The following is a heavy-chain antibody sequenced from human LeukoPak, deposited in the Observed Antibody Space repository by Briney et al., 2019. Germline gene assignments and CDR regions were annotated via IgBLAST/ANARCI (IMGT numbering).Heavy chain of an antibody. CDR2: MNPSGGST. CDR3: ARDRVSGGYVTFDY. CDR1: GYTLTNHY. Sequence: ASVTVSFKASGYTLTNHYIHWVRQAPGQGLEWMGIMNPSGGSTSYPQKFQGRVTMTRDTSTSTVYMELSSLRSEDTAVYYCARDRVSGGYVTFDYWGQGTLVTVSS. J-gene: IGHJ4*02. D-gene: IGHD5-12*01. V-gene: IGHV1-46*01.